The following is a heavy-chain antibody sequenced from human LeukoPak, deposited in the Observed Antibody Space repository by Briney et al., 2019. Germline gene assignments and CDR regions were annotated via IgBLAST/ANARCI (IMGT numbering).Heavy chain of an antibody. J-gene: IGHJ2*01. CDR3: AKDTASSWWYFDL. CDR2: IGGSGSTT. CDR1: GFTFSSYA. Sequence: GGSLRLSCAASGFTFSSYAMSWVRQAPGKGLEWVSAIGGSGSTTYYADSVRGRFTISRDNSKNTLYLQMNSLRAEDTAVYYCAKDTASSWWYFDLWGRGTLVTVSS. V-gene: IGHV3-23*01. D-gene: IGHD5-18*01.